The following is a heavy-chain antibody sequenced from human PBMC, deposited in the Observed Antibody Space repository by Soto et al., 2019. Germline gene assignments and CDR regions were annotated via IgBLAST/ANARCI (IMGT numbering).Heavy chain of an antibody. D-gene: IGHD3-9*01. V-gene: IGHV3-48*03. CDR2: ISDSGTSM. J-gene: IGHJ6*02. CDR1: GFPFSRYE. Sequence: GGSLRLSCTASGFPFSRYEMNWVRQAPGKGLEWISYISDSGTSMYYSDSVKGRFAVSRDNANNSLYLQMNSPRAEDTAVYYYARAPEVNDRRGHKIRAMDVGGQGTTVTVSS. CDR3: ARAPEVNDRRGHKIRAMDV.